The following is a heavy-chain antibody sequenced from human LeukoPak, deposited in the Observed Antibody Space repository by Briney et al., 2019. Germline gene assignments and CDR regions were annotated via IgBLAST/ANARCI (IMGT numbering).Heavy chain of an antibody. CDR2: ISTYNGNT. CDR3: ARYRRRIGATTSDY. J-gene: IGHJ4*02. D-gene: IGHD1-26*01. CDR1: GGTFSSYA. Sequence: ASVKVSCKASGGTFSSYAISWVRQAPGRGLEWMGWISTYNGNTNYAQRLQGRVTMTTDTSTSTAYMELRSLRSDDTAVYYCARYRRRIGATTSDYWGQGTLVTVSS. V-gene: IGHV1-18*01.